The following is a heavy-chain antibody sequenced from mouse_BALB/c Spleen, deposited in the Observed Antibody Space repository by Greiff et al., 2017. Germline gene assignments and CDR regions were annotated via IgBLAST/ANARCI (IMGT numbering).Heavy chain of an antibody. J-gene: IGHJ3*01. Sequence: EVHLVESGGGLVQPGGSRKLSCAASGFTFSSFGMHWVRQAPEKGLEWVAYISSGSSTIYYADTVKGRFTISRDNPKNTLFLQMTSLRSEDTAMYYCARASGSRWFAYWGQGTLVTVSA. D-gene: IGHD1-1*01. CDR1: GFTFSSFG. CDR3: ARASGSRWFAY. CDR2: ISSGSSTI. V-gene: IGHV5-17*02.